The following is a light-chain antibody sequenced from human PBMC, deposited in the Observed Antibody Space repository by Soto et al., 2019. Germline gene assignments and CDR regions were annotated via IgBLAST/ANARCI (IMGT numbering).Light chain of an antibody. J-gene: IGLJ1*01. CDR2: EVS. CDR1: SSDVGAYNF. V-gene: IGLV2-14*01. CDR3: ASLTTTSFV. Sequence: QSVLTQPASVSGSPGQSITISCTGTSSDVGAYNFVSWYQHHPDKAPKLMISEVSNRPSGVSDRFSCSKSGNTASLTISGLQAEDEADYYCASLTTTSFVFGTGTKVTVL.